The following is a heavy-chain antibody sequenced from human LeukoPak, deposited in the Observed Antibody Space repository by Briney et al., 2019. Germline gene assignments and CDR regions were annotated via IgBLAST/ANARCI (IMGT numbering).Heavy chain of an antibody. V-gene: IGHV1-46*01. CDR3: ARVGYYDSSGYYRGYLDY. Sequence: PVASVKVSCKASGYTFTSYYMHWVRQAPGQGLEWMGIINPSGGSTSYAQKFQGRVTMTRDMSTSTVYMELSSLRSEDTAVYYCARVGYYDSSGYYRGYLDYWGQGTLVTVSS. CDR1: GYTFTSYY. J-gene: IGHJ4*02. CDR2: INPSGGST. D-gene: IGHD3-22*01.